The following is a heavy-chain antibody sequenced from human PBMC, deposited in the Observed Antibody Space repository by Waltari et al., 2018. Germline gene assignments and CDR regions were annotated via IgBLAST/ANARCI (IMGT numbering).Heavy chain of an antibody. D-gene: IGHD3-10*01. CDR2: INPHSGDT. CDR1: GYPFIGRY. V-gene: IGHV1-2*02. CDR3: ALDHGGHGGLDY. J-gene: IGHJ4*02. Sequence: QVKLLQSGSEVKKPGSSVKVSCKASGYPFIGRYIQWVRQAPGQGPEWLGRINPHSGDTDRTQMFHGRVTLTRETSITTVYMEINRLRPDDTGVYFCALDHGGHGGLDYWGQGTLVTVSS.